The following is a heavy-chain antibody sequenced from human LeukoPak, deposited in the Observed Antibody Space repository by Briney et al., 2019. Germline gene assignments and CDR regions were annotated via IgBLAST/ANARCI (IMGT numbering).Heavy chain of an antibody. CDR2: FDPEDGET. D-gene: IGHD1-7*01. V-gene: IGHV1-24*01. CDR1: GGTFSSYA. CDR3: ATVGITGTTHMSWFDP. Sequence: ASVKVSCKASGGTFSSYAISWVRQAPGKGLEWMGGFDPEDGETIYAQKFQGRVTMTEDTSTDTAYMELSSLRSEDTAVYYCATVGITGTTHMSWFDPWGQGTLVTVSS. J-gene: IGHJ5*02.